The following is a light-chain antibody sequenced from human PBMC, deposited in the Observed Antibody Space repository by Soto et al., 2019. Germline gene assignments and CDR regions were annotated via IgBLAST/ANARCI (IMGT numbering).Light chain of an antibody. J-gene: IGKJ1*01. Sequence: DIHLTQYPSTLSASVGDGVTITCRASQNISTSLAWYQHRPGKAPKLLIFDVSNVESGVPSRFSGSGSGTEFTLTISRLHSDDFATYYCQQYDYSRSFGQGTKVDI. CDR3: QQYDYSRS. V-gene: IGKV1-5*01. CDR1: QNISTS. CDR2: DVS.